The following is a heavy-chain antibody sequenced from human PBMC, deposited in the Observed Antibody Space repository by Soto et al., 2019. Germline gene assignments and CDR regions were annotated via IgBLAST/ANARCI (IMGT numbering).Heavy chain of an antibody. J-gene: IGHJ6*02. CDR1: GFTFSSSS. CDR3: AAERLLYGMDV. V-gene: IGHV1-58*01. CDR2: IVVGSGDT. Sequence: GASVKVSCKASGFTFSSSSVQWVRQARGQRLEWIGWIVVGSGDTNYAQKFQERVTITRDMSTTTAYMDLSSLRSEDTAVYYCAAERLLYGMDVWGQGTTVTVSS.